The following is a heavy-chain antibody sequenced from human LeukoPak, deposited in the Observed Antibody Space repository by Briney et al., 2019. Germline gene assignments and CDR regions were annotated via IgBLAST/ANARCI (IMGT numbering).Heavy chain of an antibody. CDR2: IIPIFGTA. J-gene: IGHJ6*02. D-gene: IGHD3-16*01. CDR1: GGTFSSYA. CDR3: ATVGRVREWPRGEYYYYGMDV. Sequence: SVKVSCKASGGTFSSYAISWVRQAPGQGLEWMGGIIPIFGTANYAQKFQGRVTMTEDTSTDTAYMELSSLRSEDTAVYYCATVGRVREWPRGEYYYYGMDVWGQGTTVTVSS. V-gene: IGHV1-69*06.